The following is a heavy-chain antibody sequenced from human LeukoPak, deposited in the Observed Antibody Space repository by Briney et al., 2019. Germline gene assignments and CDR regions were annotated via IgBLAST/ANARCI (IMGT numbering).Heavy chain of an antibody. CDR1: GGTFSRYA. CDR2: IIPIFGTA. Sequence: SVKVSCKASGGTFSRYAISWVRQAPGQGLEWMGRIIPIFGTANYAQKFQGRVTITTDESTSTAYMELSSLRSDDTAVYYCARDLPLPLYGDYTGDAFDIWRQGTMVTVSS. D-gene: IGHD4-17*01. J-gene: IGHJ3*02. V-gene: IGHV1-69*05. CDR3: ARDLPLPLYGDYTGDAFDI.